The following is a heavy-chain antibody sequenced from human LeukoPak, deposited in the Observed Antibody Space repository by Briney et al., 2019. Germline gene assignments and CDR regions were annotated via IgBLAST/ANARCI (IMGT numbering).Heavy chain of an antibody. V-gene: IGHV6-1*01. J-gene: IGHJ6*02. CDR1: GDSVSSNSAA. D-gene: IGHD3-22*01. Sequence: SQTLLLTCAISGDSVSSNSAAWNWIRQPPSRGLEWLGRTFYRSRWYNDYAGSVKGRITINPDTSKNQFSLQLNSVTPEDTAVYYCARGDYYDSTHYGMDVWGQGTTVTVSS. CDR3: ARGDYYDSTHYGMDV. CDR2: TFYRSRWYN.